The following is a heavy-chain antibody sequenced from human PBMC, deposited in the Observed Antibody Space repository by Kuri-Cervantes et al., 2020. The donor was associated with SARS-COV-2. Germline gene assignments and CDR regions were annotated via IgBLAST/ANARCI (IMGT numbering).Heavy chain of an antibody. CDR2: INSDGSST. CDR1: GFTFSSYW. CDR3: ARGGADY. J-gene: IGHJ4*02. V-gene: IGHV3-74*01. Sequence: GESLKISCAASGFTFSSYWMHWVRQAPGKGLVWVSRINSDGSSTSYADSVKGRFTISRDNAKNSLYLQMSSLRDEDTAVYYCARGGADYWGQGTLVTVSS. D-gene: IGHD4-17*01.